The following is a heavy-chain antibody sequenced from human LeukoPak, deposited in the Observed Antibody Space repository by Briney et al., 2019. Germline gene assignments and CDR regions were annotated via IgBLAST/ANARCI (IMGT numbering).Heavy chain of an antibody. CDR2: IYYSGST. Sequence: PSETLSLTCTVSGGSISSSSYYWGWIRQPPGKGLEWIGSIYYSGSTYSNPSLKSRVTISVDRSKNQFSLKLSSVTAADTAVYYCARGPDFYDSSGYYPIWGQGTLVTVSS. J-gene: IGHJ4*02. CDR3: ARGPDFYDSSGYYPI. D-gene: IGHD3-22*01. V-gene: IGHV4-39*07. CDR1: GGSISSSSYY.